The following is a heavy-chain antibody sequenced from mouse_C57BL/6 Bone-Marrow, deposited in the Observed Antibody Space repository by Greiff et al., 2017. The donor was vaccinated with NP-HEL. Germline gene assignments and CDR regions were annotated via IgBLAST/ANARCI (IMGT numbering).Heavy chain of an antibody. CDR3: ASAGAY. J-gene: IGHJ3*01. CDR2: IYPRSGNT. V-gene: IGHV1-81*01. CDR1: GYTFTSYG. Sequence: QVQLQQSGAELARPGASVKLSCKASGYTFTSYGISWVKQRTGQGLEWIGEIYPRSGNTYYNEKFKGKATLTADKSSNTAYMELRSLTSEDSAVYFCASAGAYWGQGTLVTVSA.